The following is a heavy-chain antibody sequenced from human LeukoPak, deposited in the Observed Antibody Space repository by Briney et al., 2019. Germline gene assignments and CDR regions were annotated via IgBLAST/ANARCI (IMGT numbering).Heavy chain of an antibody. CDR2: IYYSGST. V-gene: IGHV4-59*01. D-gene: IGHD3-9*01. CDR3: ARGMWNYDILTGYRGHSLNFDY. J-gene: IGHJ4*02. Sequence: SSETLSLTCTVSGGSMSSYYWSWIRQPPGKGLEWIGYIYYSGSTNYNPSLKSRVTISVDTSKNQFSLKLSSVTAADTAVYYCARGMWNYDILTGYRGHSLNFDYWGQGTLVTVSS. CDR1: GGSMSSYY.